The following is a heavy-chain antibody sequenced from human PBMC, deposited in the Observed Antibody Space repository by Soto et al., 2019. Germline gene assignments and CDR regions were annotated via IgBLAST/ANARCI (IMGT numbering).Heavy chain of an antibody. CDR2: TIPVFNTA. V-gene: IGHV1-69*06. CDR3: ARGVYGSGNYYTGPSAFDI. CDR1: GGTLSDHG. D-gene: IGHD3-10*01. Sequence: QVQLEQSGAEVKKPGSSVKISCKASGGTLSDHGVSWLRQAPGQGLEWVGGTIPVFNTAKYAPKFQGRVTIAAYKSTNIAYMEVGSLRSDDTAFYYCARGVYGSGNYYTGPSAFDIWGQGTLVIVSS. J-gene: IGHJ3*02.